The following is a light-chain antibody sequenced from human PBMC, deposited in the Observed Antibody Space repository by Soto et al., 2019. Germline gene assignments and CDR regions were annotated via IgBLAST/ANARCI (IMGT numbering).Light chain of an antibody. CDR1: QSVYSY. J-gene: IGKJ5*01. CDR2: GAS. V-gene: IGKV3-11*01. CDR3: QQRSNWPSIT. Sequence: EIVLTQSPATLSLSPGARATLSCRATQSVYSYLAWYQQKPGQAPRLLIYGASTRATGIPARFSGSGSGTEFTLTIRRLEPEDFAVYYCQQRSNWPSITFGQGTRLEIK.